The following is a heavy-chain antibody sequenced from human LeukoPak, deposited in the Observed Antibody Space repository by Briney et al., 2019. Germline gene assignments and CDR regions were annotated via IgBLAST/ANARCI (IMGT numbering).Heavy chain of an antibody. V-gene: IGHV4-38-2*01. CDR1: GYSISSGYY. D-gene: IGHD5-24*01. CDR3: ARLVDGYNSYYYYYMDV. CDR2: IYHSGST. Sequence: KSSETLSLTCAVSGYSISSGYYWGWIRQPPGKGLEWIGSIYHSGSTYYNPSLKSRVTISVDTSKNQFSLKLSSVTAADTAVYYCARLVDGYNSYYYYYMDVWGKGTTVTVSS. J-gene: IGHJ6*03.